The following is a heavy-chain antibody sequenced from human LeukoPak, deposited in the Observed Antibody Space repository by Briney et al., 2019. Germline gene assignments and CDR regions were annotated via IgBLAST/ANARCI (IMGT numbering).Heavy chain of an antibody. D-gene: IGHD1-26*01. V-gene: IGHV1-2*02. J-gene: IGHJ4*02. Sequence: ASVKVSCKASGYTFTGYYMHWVRQAPGQGLEWMGWINPNSGGTNYAQKFQGRVTMTRDTSISTAYMELSRLRSDDTAVYYCARVCVGRKNNDYWGQGTLVTVSS. CDR1: GYTFTGYY. CDR2: INPNSGGT. CDR3: ARVCVGRKNNDY.